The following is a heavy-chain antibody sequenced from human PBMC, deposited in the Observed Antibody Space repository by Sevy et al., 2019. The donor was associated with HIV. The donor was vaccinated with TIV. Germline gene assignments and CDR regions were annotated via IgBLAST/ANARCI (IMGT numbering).Heavy chain of an antibody. CDR3: ARGEQWLSFNY. CDR1: GFTISSNY. D-gene: IGHD6-19*01. CDR2: IYGNHST. V-gene: IGHV3-53*01. J-gene: IGHJ4*02. Sequence: GGSLRLSCAASGFTISSNYLSWVRQVPGKGLEWVSVIYGNHSTYYADFVKGRFTISRVNSKNTLYLQMNSLRAEDTAIYYCARGEQWLSFNYWGQGTLVTVSS.